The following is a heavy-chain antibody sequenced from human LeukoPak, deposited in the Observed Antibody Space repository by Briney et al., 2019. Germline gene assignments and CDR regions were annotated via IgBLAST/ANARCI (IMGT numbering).Heavy chain of an antibody. D-gene: IGHD1-14*01. CDR2: INVKTGDT. V-gene: IGHV1-2*02. CDR1: GYIFTGYY. Sequence: ASVKVSCKASGYIFTGYYMHWVRQAPGQGLEWMGWINVKTGDTRYAQRVQGRVTMTRDMSINTAYMELSSLRSDDTAVYYCARGRAGEEESWDIDYWGQGTLVTVSS. J-gene: IGHJ4*02. CDR3: ARGRAGEEESWDIDY.